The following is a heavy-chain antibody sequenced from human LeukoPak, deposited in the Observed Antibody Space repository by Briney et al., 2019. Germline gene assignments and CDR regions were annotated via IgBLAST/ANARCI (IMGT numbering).Heavy chain of an antibody. Sequence: GGSLRLSCAASGFTLSSYAMSWVRQAPGKGLEWVSAISGSGGSTYYADSVKGRFTISRDNSKNTLYLQMNSLRAEDTAVYYCAKTVYYDYVWGSYRSPRLFDYWGQGTLVTVSS. J-gene: IGHJ4*02. CDR2: ISGSGGST. V-gene: IGHV3-23*01. CDR1: GFTLSSYA. D-gene: IGHD3-16*02. CDR3: AKTVYYDYVWGSYRSPRLFDY.